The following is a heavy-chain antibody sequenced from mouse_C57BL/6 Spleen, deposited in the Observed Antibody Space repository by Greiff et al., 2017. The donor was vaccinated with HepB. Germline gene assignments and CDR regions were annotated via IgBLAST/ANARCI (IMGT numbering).Heavy chain of an antibody. V-gene: IGHV1-72*01. Sequence: VQLQQPGAELVKPGASVKLSCKASGYTFTSYWMHWVKQRPGRGLEWIGRIDPNSGGTKYNEKFKSKATLTVDKPSSTAYMQLSSLTSEDSAVYYCTRSGRLRRGLWYFDVWGTGTTVTVSS. D-gene: IGHD2-4*01. J-gene: IGHJ1*03. CDR2: IDPNSGGT. CDR3: TRSGRLRRGLWYFDV. CDR1: GYTFTSYW.